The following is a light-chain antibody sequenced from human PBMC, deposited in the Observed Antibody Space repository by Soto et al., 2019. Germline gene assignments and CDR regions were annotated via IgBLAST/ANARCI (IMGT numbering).Light chain of an antibody. V-gene: IGLV2-14*02. Sequence: QSALTQPASVSGSPGQSITISCTGTSSDVGSYNLVSWYQQHPGKAPKLIISEVSDRPSGISARFTGSKSGNVASLTISGLQTEDEADYFCSSYTTTSTLVFGGGTQLTVL. CDR3: SSYTTTSTLV. CDR1: SSDVGSYNL. CDR2: EVS. J-gene: IGLJ2*01.